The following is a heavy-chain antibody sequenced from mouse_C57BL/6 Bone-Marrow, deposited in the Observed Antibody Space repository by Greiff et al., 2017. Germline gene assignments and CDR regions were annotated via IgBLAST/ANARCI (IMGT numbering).Heavy chain of an antibody. CDR1: GYAFSSSW. CDR2: IYPGDGDT. D-gene: IGHD2-13*01. CDR3: ARERLAGFDY. Sequence: QVQLQQSGPELVKPGASVKISCKASGYAFSSSWMNWVKQRPGKGLEWIGRIYPGDGDTNYNGKFKGKATLTADKSSSPAYMQLSSLTSEDSAVYFCARERLAGFDYWGQGTTLTVSS. J-gene: IGHJ2*01. V-gene: IGHV1-82*01.